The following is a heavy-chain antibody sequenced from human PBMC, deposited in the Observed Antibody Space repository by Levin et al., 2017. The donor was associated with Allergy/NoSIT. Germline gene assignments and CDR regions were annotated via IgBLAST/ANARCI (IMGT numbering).Heavy chain of an antibody. J-gene: IGHJ5*02. V-gene: IGHV4-4*07. CDR1: GTSISLYF. Sequence: GSLRLSCTVAGTSISLYFWSWIRQTADKRLEWIGRVYSTGSTNYNPSLKSRITMSLDTSTNQISLNLTSVTAADTAVYSCARDLWFVGVSGTWTAPARNWFDPWGQGTLVTVSS. CDR3: ARDLWFVGVSGTWTAPARNWFDP. D-gene: IGHD3-16*01. CDR2: VYSTGST.